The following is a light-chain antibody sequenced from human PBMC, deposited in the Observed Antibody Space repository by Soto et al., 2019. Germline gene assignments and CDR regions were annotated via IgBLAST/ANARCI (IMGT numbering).Light chain of an antibody. CDR2: GAS. J-gene: IGKJ4*01. V-gene: IGKV3-15*01. CDR1: QSVNNK. CDR3: QEYNNWPPLT. Sequence: EIVMTQSPATLSVSPGERATLSCRASQSVNNKLAWYQQKLGQAPRLLIYGASTRATGIPARFSGSGSGTEFTLTISSLQSEDFAIYYCQEYNNWPPLTFGGGTKGDIK.